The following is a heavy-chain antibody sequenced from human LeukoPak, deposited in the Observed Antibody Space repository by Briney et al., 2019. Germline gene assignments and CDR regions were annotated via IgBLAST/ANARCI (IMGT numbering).Heavy chain of an antibody. CDR3: AKGERYDILTGPGY. J-gene: IGHJ4*02. CDR1: GFTFSSYG. Sequence: GGSLRLSCAASGFTFSSYGMHWVRQAPGKGLEWVAVISYDGSNKYYADSVKGRFTISRDNSKNTLYLQMNSLRAEDTAVYYCAKGERYDILTGPGYWGQGTLVTVSS. D-gene: IGHD3-9*01. CDR2: ISYDGSNK. V-gene: IGHV3-30*18.